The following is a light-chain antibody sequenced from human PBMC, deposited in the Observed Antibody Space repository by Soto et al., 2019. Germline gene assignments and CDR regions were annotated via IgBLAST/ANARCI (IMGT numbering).Light chain of an antibody. V-gene: IGLV1-40*01. CDR3: QSYDSSLSGYV. Sequence: QCALTQPPSVSGAPGQSVTISCTGSSSNIGAGYDVRWYQQLPGTAPKLLIYANSNRPSGVPGRFSGSKSGTSASLAITALQAEDEADYYCQSYDSSLSGYVFGTGTTVTAL. CDR2: ANS. J-gene: IGLJ1*01. CDR1: SSNIGAGYD.